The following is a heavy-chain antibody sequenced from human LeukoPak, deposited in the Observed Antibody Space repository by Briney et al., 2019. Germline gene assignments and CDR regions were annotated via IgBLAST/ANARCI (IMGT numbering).Heavy chain of an antibody. CDR2: ISSSSSYI. V-gene: IGHV3-21*01. J-gene: IGHJ6*03. CDR3: ARDQYCSSTSCYMWYYYYYMDV. Sequence: GGSLRLSCAASGFTFSNYSMNWVRQAPGKGLEWVSSISSSSSYIYYADSVKGRFTISRDNAKNSLYLQMNSLRAEDTAVYYCARDQYCSSTSCYMWYYYYYMDVWGKGTTVTVSS. CDR1: GFTFSNYS. D-gene: IGHD2-2*02.